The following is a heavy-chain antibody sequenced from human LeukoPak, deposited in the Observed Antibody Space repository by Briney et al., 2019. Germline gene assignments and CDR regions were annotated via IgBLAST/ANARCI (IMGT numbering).Heavy chain of an antibody. CDR2: INPISGGT. J-gene: IGHJ4*02. CDR3: ARYSGWSLKYFDY. Sequence: LGASVKVSCTASGYTFTGHYIHWVRQAPGQGLEWMGWINPISGGTNYAQKFQGRVTMTRDTSSSTAYMEMSRLRSDDTAVYYCARYSGWSLKYFDYWGQGTLVTVSS. D-gene: IGHD6-19*01. CDR1: GYTFTGHY. V-gene: IGHV1-2*03.